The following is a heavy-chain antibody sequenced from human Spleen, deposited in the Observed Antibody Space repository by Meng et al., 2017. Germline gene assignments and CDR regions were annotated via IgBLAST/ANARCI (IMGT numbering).Heavy chain of an antibody. CDR2: IYRSGST. CDR1: GYSISSGDW. D-gene: IGHD6-19*01. Sequence: ETAPARVKLSGTRASTCAAFGYSISSGDWWSWVRQPPGKGLEWIADIYRSGSTSYNPSLKSRVTISVDRSKNQFSLKLTSVTAADTAVYYCARAHSSGWSPHAYWGQGSLVTVSS. V-gene: IGHV4-4*02. CDR3: ARAHSSGWSPHAY. J-gene: IGHJ4*02.